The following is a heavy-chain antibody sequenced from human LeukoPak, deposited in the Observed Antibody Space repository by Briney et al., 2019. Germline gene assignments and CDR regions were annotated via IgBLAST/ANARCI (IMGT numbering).Heavy chain of an antibody. CDR2: IYHSGST. J-gene: IGHJ4*02. CDR1: GGSISSGGYS. V-gene: IGHV4-30-2*01. Sequence: PSETLSLTCAVSGGSISSGGYSWSWIRQPPGKGVEWIGYIYHSGSTYYNPSLKSRVTISVDRSKNQFSLKLSSVTAADTAVYYCARAWDGDHFDSWGQGTLVTVSS. D-gene: IGHD4-17*01. CDR3: ARAWDGDHFDS.